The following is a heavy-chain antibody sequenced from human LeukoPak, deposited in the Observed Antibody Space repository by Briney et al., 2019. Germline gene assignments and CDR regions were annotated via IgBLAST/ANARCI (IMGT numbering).Heavy chain of an antibody. V-gene: IGHV3-48*03. J-gene: IGHJ4*02. D-gene: IGHD3-10*01. CDR2: ISSSYSTI. Sequence: PGGSLTLSCAASGFTFSSCEMIWVRLSPGQGLEWVSYISSSYSTIYYADSVKGRFTISRDNAKNSLYLQMNSLRAEDTAVYYCARDSSVRGVMRYWGQGTLVTVSS. CDR1: GFTFSSCE. CDR3: ARDSSVRGVMRY.